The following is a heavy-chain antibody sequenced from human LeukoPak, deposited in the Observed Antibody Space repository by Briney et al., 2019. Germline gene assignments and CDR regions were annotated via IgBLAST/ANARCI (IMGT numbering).Heavy chain of an antibody. CDR3: AISSSRYFDY. D-gene: IGHD6-13*01. Sequence: PGGSLRLSCAASGFTFSSYGMHWVRQAPGKGLEWVAVISYDGSNKYYADSVKGRFTISRDNSKNTLYLQMNSLRAEDTAVYYCAISSSRYFDYWGQGTLVTVSS. J-gene: IGHJ4*02. V-gene: IGHV3-30*03. CDR2: ISYDGSNK. CDR1: GFTFSSYG.